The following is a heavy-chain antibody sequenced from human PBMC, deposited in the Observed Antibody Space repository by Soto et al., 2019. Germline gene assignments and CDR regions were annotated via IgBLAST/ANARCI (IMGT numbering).Heavy chain of an antibody. D-gene: IGHD1-26*01. Sequence: SETLSLTCTVSGGTISSGGYYWSWIRQHPGKGLEWIGYIYYSGSTYYNPSLKSRVTISVDTSKNQFSLKLSSVTAADTAVYYCARDRGQTLANAFDILGQGTMVTVSS. V-gene: IGHV4-31*03. CDR3: ARDRGQTLANAFDI. J-gene: IGHJ3*02. CDR1: GGTISSGGYY. CDR2: IYYSGST.